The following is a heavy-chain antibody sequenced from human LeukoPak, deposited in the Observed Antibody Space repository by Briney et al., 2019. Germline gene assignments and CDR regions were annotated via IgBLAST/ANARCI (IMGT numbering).Heavy chain of an antibody. Sequence: GGSLRLSCAASGFTFSSYAMSWVRQAPGKGLEWVSGITGSGGSTYYADSVKGRFTISRDNSKNTLYLQMNSLRAEDTAVYYCANGGSIAVATPVDYWGQGTLVTVPS. CDR2: ITGSGGST. D-gene: IGHD6-19*01. CDR1: GFTFSSYA. J-gene: IGHJ4*02. V-gene: IGHV3-23*01. CDR3: ANGGSIAVATPVDY.